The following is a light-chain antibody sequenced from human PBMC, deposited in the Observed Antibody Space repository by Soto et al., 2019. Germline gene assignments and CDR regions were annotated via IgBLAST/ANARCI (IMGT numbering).Light chain of an antibody. CDR1: SSDLGCYNY. J-gene: IGLJ1*01. V-gene: IGLV2-14*01. Sequence: QSVLTQPASVSGSPGQSITISCTGTSSDLGCYNYVSWYQQHPGKTPKFMIYDVSNRPSGVSNRFSGSKSGNTASLTISGLQAEDEADYYCSSYTTSNTRQIVFGTGTKVTVL. CDR2: DVS. CDR3: SSYTTSNTRQIV.